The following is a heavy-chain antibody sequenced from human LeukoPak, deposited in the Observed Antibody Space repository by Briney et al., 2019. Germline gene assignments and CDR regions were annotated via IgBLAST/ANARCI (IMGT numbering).Heavy chain of an antibody. J-gene: IGHJ4*02. Sequence: GRSLRLSCAASGFTFSSYAMHWVRQAPGKGLEWVAVISYDGSNKYYADSVKGRFTISRDNSKNTLYLQMNSLRAEDTAVCYCARADAGYSYGLDYWGQGTLVTVSS. CDR3: ARADAGYSYGLDY. V-gene: IGHV3-30*04. D-gene: IGHD5-18*01. CDR2: ISYDGSNK. CDR1: GFTFSSYA.